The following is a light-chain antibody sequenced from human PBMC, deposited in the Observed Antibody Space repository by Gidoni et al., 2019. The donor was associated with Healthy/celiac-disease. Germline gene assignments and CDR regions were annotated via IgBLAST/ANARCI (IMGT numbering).Light chain of an antibody. CDR1: QSVSSSY. Sequence: DIVLTQSPATLSLSPGERATLSCRASQSVSSSYLAWYQQKPGQAPRLLIYGASSRATGIPDRFSGSGSGTDFTLTISRLEPEDFAVYYCQQYGSSPGYSFGQGTKLGIK. J-gene: IGKJ2*03. V-gene: IGKV3-20*01. CDR3: QQYGSSPGYS. CDR2: GAS.